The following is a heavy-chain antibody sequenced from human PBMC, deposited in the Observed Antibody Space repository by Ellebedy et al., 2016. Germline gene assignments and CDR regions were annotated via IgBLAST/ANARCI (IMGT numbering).Heavy chain of an antibody. CDR3: AKEVRGTKWVSCDA. J-gene: IGHJ3*01. CDR1: GFTFRDFS. Sequence: GGSLRLSCAASGFTFRDFSIHWVRQAPGKGLEWVSLINRDGSATFYADTLKGRFTVSRDNMKESLYLQMDSLTTEDTALDYCAKEVRGTKWVSCDAWGQGTMVTVSA. V-gene: IGHV3-43*01. D-gene: IGHD1-26*01. CDR2: INRDGSAT.